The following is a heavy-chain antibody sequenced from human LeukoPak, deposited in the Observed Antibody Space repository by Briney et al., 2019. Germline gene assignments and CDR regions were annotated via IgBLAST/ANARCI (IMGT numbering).Heavy chain of an antibody. Sequence: ASVKVSCKASGSTFTCYYMHWVRQAPGQGLEWMGWINPNSVGTNYAQKFQGRVTMTRDTAISTAYMELSRLRSDDTAVYYCARRYCSSTSCLGQLDPWGQGTLVTVSS. CDR2: INPNSVGT. CDR3: ARRYCSSTSCLGQLDP. J-gene: IGHJ5*02. V-gene: IGHV1-2*02. D-gene: IGHD2-2*01. CDR1: GSTFTCYY.